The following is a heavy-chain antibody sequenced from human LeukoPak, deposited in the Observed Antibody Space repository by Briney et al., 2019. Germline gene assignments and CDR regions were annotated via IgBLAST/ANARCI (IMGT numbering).Heavy chain of an antibody. CDR2: ISYDGSNK. CDR3: AKDHFVLMVYAIGPFDP. V-gene: IGHV3-30*18. Sequence: PGRSLRLSCAASGFTFSSYGMHWVRQAPGKGLEWVAVISYDGSNKYYADSVKGRFTISRDNSKNTLYLQMNSLRAEDTAVYYCAKDHFVLMVYAIGPFDPWGQGTLVTVSS. J-gene: IGHJ5*02. D-gene: IGHD2-8*01. CDR1: GFTFSSYG.